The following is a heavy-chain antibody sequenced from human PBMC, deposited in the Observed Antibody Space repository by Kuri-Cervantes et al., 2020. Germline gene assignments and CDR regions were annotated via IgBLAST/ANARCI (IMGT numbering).Heavy chain of an antibody. Sequence: GESLKISCAASGFTFSSYAMHWVRQAPGKGLEWVAVISYDGSKKYYADSVKGRFTISRDNSKNTLYLQMNSLRAEDTAVYYCARSKGGTTGSPLDYWGQGTLVTVSS. D-gene: IGHD1-1*01. CDR1: GFTFSSYA. CDR3: ARSKGGTTGSPLDY. J-gene: IGHJ4*02. CDR2: ISYDGSKK. V-gene: IGHV3-30-3*01.